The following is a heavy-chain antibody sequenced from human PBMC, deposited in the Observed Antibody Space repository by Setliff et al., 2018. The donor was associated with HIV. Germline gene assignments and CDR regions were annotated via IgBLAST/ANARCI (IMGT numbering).Heavy chain of an antibody. CDR2: IYWDDDK. J-gene: IGHJ3*02. V-gene: IGHV2-5*02. D-gene: IGHD2-15*01. CDR1: GFSLTTDGVG. CDR3: AHQELGYCSGGSCPPPHAFDI. Sequence: SGPTLVNPTQTLTLTCTFSGFSLTTDGVGVGWIRQPPGKAPEWLALIYWDDDKRYSPSLKSRLTITKDTSKNQVVLTMTTMDPVDTATYYCAHQELGYCSGGSCPPPHAFDIWGQGTMVTGSS.